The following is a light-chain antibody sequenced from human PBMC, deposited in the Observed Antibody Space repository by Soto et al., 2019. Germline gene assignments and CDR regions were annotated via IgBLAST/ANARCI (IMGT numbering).Light chain of an antibody. Sequence: QSVLTQPPSASGTPGQRVTISCSGFSSNIGRNYVFWYQQLPGTAPKLLIYWSNQRPSGVPDRFSGSKSGTSASLAISGLRSEDEADCCCATWDDSLRGVLIGGGTKLTVL. CDR2: WSN. J-gene: IGLJ2*01. V-gene: IGLV1-47*01. CDR3: ATWDDSLRGVL. CDR1: SSNIGRNY.